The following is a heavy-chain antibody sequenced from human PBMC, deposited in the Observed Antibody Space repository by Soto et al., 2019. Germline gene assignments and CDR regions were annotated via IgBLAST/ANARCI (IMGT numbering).Heavy chain of an antibody. CDR2: ISSSSSTI. V-gene: IGHV3-48*04. CDR1: GFTFSSYS. J-gene: IGHJ4*02. Sequence: GGSLRLSCAASGFTFSSYSMNWVRQAPGKGLEWVSYISSSSSTIYYADSVKGRFTISRDNAKNTLYLQMNSLRAEDTAVYYCARDPLIAVAGTRDYWGQGTLVTVSS. CDR3: ARDPLIAVAGTRDY. D-gene: IGHD6-19*01.